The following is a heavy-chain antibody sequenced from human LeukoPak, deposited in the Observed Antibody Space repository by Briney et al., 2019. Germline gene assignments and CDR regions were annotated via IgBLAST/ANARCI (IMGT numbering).Heavy chain of an antibody. D-gene: IGHD3-3*01. CDR3: ARDSTYYDFWSGYYL. Sequence: GGSLRLSCAASGFTFSSYSMNWVRQAPGRGLEWVSSISSSSSYIYYADSVKGRFTISRDNAKNSLYLQMNSLRAEDTAVYYCARDSTYYDFWSGYYLWGQGTLVTVSS. J-gene: IGHJ4*02. V-gene: IGHV3-21*01. CDR2: ISSSSSYI. CDR1: GFTFSSYS.